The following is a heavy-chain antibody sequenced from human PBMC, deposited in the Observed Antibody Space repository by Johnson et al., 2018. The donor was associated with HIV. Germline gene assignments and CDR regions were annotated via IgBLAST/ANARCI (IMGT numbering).Heavy chain of an antibody. CDR2: IKSKTDGGTT. Sequence: VQLVESGGGLVQPGGSLRLSCVASGFTFSNAWMSWVRQAPGKGLEWVGRIKSKTDGGTTDYAAPVKGRFTISRDDSKNTLYLQMKSLRPEDTAVYYCAKESKWESRTPHAFDMWGQGTMVTVSS. V-gene: IGHV3-15*01. CDR3: AKESKWESRTPHAFDM. CDR1: GFTFSNAW. J-gene: IGHJ3*02. D-gene: IGHD1-26*01.